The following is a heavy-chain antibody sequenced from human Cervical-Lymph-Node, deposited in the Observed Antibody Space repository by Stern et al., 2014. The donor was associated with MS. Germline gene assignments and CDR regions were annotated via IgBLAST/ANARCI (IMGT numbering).Heavy chain of an antibody. CDR2: INPSGGST. J-gene: IGHJ5*02. D-gene: IGHD6-19*01. Sequence: VQLVESGAEVKKPGASVKVSCKASGYTFTNYYMHWVRQAPGQGLEWMGIINPSGGSTSYAQKFQGSVTMTRDTSTSTVYMELSSLSSEDTAVYYCATSEEQWLVHWGFDPWGQGTLVTVSS. V-gene: IGHV1-46*01. CDR3: ATSEEQWLVHWGFDP. CDR1: GYTFTNYY.